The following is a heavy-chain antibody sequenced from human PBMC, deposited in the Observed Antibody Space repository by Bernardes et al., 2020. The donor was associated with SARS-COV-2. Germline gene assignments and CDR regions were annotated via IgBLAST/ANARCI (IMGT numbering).Heavy chain of an antibody. CDR1: GGSFSGY. D-gene: IGHD2-15*01. Sequence: SETLSLTCAVYGGSFSGYWSWIRQPPGKGLEWIGEINHSGGTKYNPSLKSRVSISVDTSKNQFSLRLNSVTAADTAVYYCTRHGGRHFDFWDRGTLVTVSS. CDR2: INHSGGT. J-gene: IGHJ4*02. CDR3: TRHGGRHFDF. V-gene: IGHV4-34*01.